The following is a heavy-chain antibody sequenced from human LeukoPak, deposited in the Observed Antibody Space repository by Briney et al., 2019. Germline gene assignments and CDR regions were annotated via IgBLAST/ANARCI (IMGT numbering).Heavy chain of an antibody. CDR1: GFTFGSYW. D-gene: IGHD4-17*01. J-gene: IGHJ5*02. CDR2: INSDGSST. CDR3: ARDTYGDYVFWFDP. Sequence: GGSLRLSCAASGFTFGSYWMHWVRQAPGKGLVWVSRINSDGSSTSYADSVKGRFTISRDNAKNTLYLQMNSLRAEDTAVYYCARDTYGDYVFWFDPWGQGTLVTVSS. V-gene: IGHV3-74*01.